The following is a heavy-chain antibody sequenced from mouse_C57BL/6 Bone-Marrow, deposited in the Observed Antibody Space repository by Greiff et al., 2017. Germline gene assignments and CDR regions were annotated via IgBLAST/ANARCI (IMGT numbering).Heavy chain of an antibody. D-gene: IGHD2-1*01. Sequence: VKLQESGAELARPGASVKMSCKASGYTFTSYTMHWVKQRPGQGLEWIGYINPSSGYTKYNQKFKDKATLTADKSSSTTYMQLSSLTAEDSAVYYCASHGNYGVFYAMDYWGQGTSVTVSS. CDR2: INPSSGYT. CDR3: ASHGNYGVFYAMDY. CDR1: GYTFTSYT. V-gene: IGHV1-4*01. J-gene: IGHJ4*01.